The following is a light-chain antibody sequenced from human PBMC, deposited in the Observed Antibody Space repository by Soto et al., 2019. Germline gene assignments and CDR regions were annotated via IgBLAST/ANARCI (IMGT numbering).Light chain of an antibody. CDR2: KPS. CDR3: QQYNTYPLT. V-gene: IGKV1-5*03. Sequence: DIQMTQSPSTLSASVGDRVTITCRASQSISTWLAWYQQKPCKAPKLLIYKPSSLEGGVPPRFGGSGSGTLFNITISSLTPDDFATYDCQQYNTYPLTFGGVPTVYIK. J-gene: IGKJ4*01. CDR1: QSISTW.